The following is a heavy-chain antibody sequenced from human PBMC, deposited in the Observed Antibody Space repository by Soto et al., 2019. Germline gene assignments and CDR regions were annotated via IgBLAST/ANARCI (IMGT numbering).Heavy chain of an antibody. Sequence: GGSLRLSCTASGFTFSNYAMTWVRQAPGKGLEWVSGISGSGGSTFYAGSVKGRFPISRDXSKNTLXLQMXSRRAEDTAVYYCALRYCSRTTCPPLNSYFYMDVWGKGTTVTVSS. CDR3: ALRYCSRTTCPPLNSYFYMDV. J-gene: IGHJ6*03. CDR2: ISGSGGST. CDR1: GFTFSNYA. V-gene: IGHV3-23*01. D-gene: IGHD2-2*01.